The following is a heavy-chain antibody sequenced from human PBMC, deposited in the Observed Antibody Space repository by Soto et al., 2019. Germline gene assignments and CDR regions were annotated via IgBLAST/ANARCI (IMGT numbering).Heavy chain of an antibody. CDR1: GGSISSGGYY. D-gene: IGHD3-10*01. CDR2: IYYSGST. V-gene: IGHV4-31*03. J-gene: IGHJ3*02. Sequence: QVQLQESGPGLVKPSQTLSLTCTVSGGSISSGGYYWSWIRQHPGKGVEWIGYIYYSGSTYYNPSLKRRVTISVDTSKNQFSLKLSSVTAADTAVYYCARDNRRGFGESILTAFDIWGQGTMVTVSS. CDR3: ARDNRRGFGESILTAFDI.